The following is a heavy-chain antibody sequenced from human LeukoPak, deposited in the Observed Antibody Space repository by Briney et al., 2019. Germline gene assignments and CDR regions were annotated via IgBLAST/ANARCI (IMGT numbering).Heavy chain of an antibody. CDR1: GYTFTGYY. J-gene: IGHJ4*02. CDR2: INPNSGGT. Sequence: GASVKVSCKASGYTFTGYYMHWVRQAPGQGLEWMGWINPNSGGTNYAQKFQGRVTMTRDTSISTAYMELSRLRSDDTAVYYCARDGWGYCSSTSSSGDYWGQGTLVTVSS. CDR3: ARDGWGYCSSTSSSGDY. D-gene: IGHD2-2*01. V-gene: IGHV1-2*02.